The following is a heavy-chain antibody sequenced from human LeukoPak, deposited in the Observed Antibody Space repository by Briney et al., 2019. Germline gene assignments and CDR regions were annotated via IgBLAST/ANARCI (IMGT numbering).Heavy chain of an antibody. J-gene: IGHJ5*02. V-gene: IGHV5-51*01. D-gene: IGHD2-2*01. Sequence: GESLKISCKGSGYSFTSYWTGWVRQMPGKGLEWMGIIYPGDSDTRYSPSFQGQVTISADKSISTAYLQWSSLKASDTAMYYCARQGGDDIVVVPAANNWFDPWGQGTLVTVSS. CDR2: IYPGDSDT. CDR3: ARQGGDDIVVVPAANNWFDP. CDR1: GYSFTSYW.